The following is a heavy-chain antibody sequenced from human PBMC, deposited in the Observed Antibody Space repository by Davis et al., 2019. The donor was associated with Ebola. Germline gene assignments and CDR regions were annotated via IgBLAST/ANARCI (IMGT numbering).Heavy chain of an antibody. J-gene: IGHJ4*02. D-gene: IGHD3-16*01. Sequence: GESLKISCKGSGYIFANYWIAWVRQMPGKGLEWMGIIYSGDSDTRYSPSFQGQVTISVDKSMNTAYLQWSSLKASDSAMYYCARHLYPTNASRGLPLGYWGQGTLVTVSS. V-gene: IGHV5-51*01. CDR2: IYSGDSDT. CDR1: GYIFANYW. CDR3: ARHLYPTNASRGLPLGY.